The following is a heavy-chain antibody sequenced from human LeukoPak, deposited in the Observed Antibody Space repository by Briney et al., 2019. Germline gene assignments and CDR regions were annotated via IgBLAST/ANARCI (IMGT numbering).Heavy chain of an antibody. D-gene: IGHD2-2*01. CDR1: GFTFSSYG. J-gene: IGHJ6*04. CDR3: AKATAAYYYYGMDV. CDR2: ISYDGNNK. V-gene: IGHV3-30*18. Sequence: GGSLRLSCAASGFTFSSYGMHWVRQAPGKGLEWVAVISYDGNNKYYADSVKGRFTISRDNSKNTLYLQMNSLRAEDTAVYYCAKATAAYYYYGMDVWGKGTTVTVSS.